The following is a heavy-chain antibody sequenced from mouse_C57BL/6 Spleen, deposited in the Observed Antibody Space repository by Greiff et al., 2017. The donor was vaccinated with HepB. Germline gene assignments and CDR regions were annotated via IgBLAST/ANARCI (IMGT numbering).Heavy chain of an antibody. CDR2: INPSSGYT. Sequence: QVQLQQSGAELARPGASVKMSCKASGYTFTSYTMHWVKQRPGQGLEWIGYINPSSGYTKYNQKFKDKATLTADKSSSTAYMQLSSLTSEDSAVYYCARWSKGYAMDYWGQGTSVTVSS. D-gene: IGHD2-5*01. V-gene: IGHV1-4*01. CDR1: GYTFTSYT. CDR3: ARWSKGYAMDY. J-gene: IGHJ4*01.